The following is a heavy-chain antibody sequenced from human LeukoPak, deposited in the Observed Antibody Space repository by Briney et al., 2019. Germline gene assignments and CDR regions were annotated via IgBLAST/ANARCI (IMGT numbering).Heavy chain of an antibody. Sequence: ASVKVSCKASGYTFTSYYMHWVRQAPGQGLEWMGIINPIGGSTSYAQKFQGRVTMTRDTSTSTVYMELSSLRSEDTAVYYCASGSSSGVSGYWGQGTLVTVSS. D-gene: IGHD6-6*01. CDR2: INPIGGST. CDR3: ASGSSSGVSGY. V-gene: IGHV1-46*03. J-gene: IGHJ4*02. CDR1: GYTFTSYY.